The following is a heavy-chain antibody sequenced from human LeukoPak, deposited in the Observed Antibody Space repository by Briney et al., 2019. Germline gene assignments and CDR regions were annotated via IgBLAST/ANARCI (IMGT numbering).Heavy chain of an antibody. CDR1: GFTFSSYW. D-gene: IGHD6-13*01. Sequence: PGGSLRLSCAASGFTFSSYWMSWVRQAPGKGLEWVANIKQDGSEKYYVDSVKGRFTISRDNAKNSLYLQMNSLRAEDTAVYYCARSRGARSRSPLEYYYYMDVWGKGTTVTVSS. J-gene: IGHJ6*03. CDR3: ARSRGARSRSPLEYYYYMDV. CDR2: IKQDGSEK. V-gene: IGHV3-7*01.